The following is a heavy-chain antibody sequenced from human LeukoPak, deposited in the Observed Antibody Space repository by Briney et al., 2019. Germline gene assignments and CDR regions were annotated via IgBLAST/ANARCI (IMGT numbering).Heavy chain of an antibody. CDR2: ISGSGGST. CDR1: GFTFSSYA. V-gene: IGHV3-23*01. D-gene: IGHD6-19*01. Sequence: PGGSLRLSCAASGFTFSSYAMSWVRQAPGKGLEWVSAISGSGGSTYYADSVKGRFTISRDNSKNTLYLQMNSLRAEDTAVYYCAKSPQSLPTYNWFDPWGQGTLVTVCS. J-gene: IGHJ5*02. CDR3: AKSPQSLPTYNWFDP.